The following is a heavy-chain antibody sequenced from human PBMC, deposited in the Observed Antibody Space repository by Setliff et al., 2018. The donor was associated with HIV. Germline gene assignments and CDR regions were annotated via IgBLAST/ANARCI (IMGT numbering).Heavy chain of an antibody. CDR1: GGTLNDYA. D-gene: IGHD3-10*01. CDR2: IIPLFGTS. J-gene: IGHJ4*02. V-gene: IGHV1-69*05. CDR3: AFSIFRSGSYSFIFDY. Sequence: SVKVSCKASGGTLNDYAVTWVRQAPGQGLDVVGEIIPLFGTSNYVQRFQGRIAITTYESTATAYMDLSGLTSEDTATYYCAFSIFRSGSYSFIFDYWGQGTLVSVSS.